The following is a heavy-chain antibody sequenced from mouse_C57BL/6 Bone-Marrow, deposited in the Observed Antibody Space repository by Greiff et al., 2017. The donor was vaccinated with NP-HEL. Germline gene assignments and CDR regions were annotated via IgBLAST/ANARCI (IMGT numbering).Heavy chain of an antibody. V-gene: IGHV1-4*01. Sequence: VQGVESGAELARPGASVKMSCKASGYTFTSYTMHWVKQRPGQGLEWIGYINPSSGYTKYNQKFKDKATLTADKSSSTAYMQLSSLTSEDSAVYYCARSSWDGAWFAYWGQGTLVTVSA. CDR2: INPSSGYT. J-gene: IGHJ3*01. CDR3: ARSSWDGAWFAY. CDR1: GYTFTSYT. D-gene: IGHD4-1*01.